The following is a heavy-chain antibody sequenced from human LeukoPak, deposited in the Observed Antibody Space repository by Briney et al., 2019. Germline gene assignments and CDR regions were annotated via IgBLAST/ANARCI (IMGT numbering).Heavy chain of an antibody. V-gene: IGHV4-34*01. CDR2: INHRGST. CDR3: ARGGIVVATDY. Sequence: SETLSPTCDVYGGSFSGYYWSWIRQPPGKGLEWIGEINHRGSTNYNPSLKSRVTISVDTSKNQFSLKLTSVTAADAAVYYCARGGIVVATDYWGQGTLVTVSS. J-gene: IGHJ4*02. CDR1: GGSFSGYY. D-gene: IGHD6-19*01.